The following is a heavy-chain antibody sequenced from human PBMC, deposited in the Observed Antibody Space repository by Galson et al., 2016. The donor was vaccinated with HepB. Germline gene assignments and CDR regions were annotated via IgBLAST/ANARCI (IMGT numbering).Heavy chain of an antibody. Sequence: SLRLSCAASGFTFSSYAMTWVRQAPGKGLEWVSDMNGSGGSAYYADSVKGRFTISRDTSKNTLYLQMNSLTVEDTAVYYCARERYFDPKVYFDYWGQGILVIVS. J-gene: IGHJ4*02. V-gene: IGHV3-23*01. CDR3: ARERYFDPKVYFDY. CDR1: GFTFSSYA. CDR2: MNGSGGSA. D-gene: IGHD3-9*01.